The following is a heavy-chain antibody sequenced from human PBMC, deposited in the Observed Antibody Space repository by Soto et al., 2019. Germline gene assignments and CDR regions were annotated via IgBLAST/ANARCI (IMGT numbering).Heavy chain of an antibody. J-gene: IGHJ3*02. CDR1: GRASRGYY. V-gene: IGHV4-59*08. CDR2: IYYSGST. Sequence: PSEPLRVTCTVAGRASRGYYWSRIPQPPGKGRESIGYIYYSGSTNYNPSLKSRVTISVDTSKNQFSLKLSSVTAADTAVYYCARRYSSAFDIWGQGTMVTVSS. CDR3: ARRYSSAFDI. D-gene: IGHD6-13*01.